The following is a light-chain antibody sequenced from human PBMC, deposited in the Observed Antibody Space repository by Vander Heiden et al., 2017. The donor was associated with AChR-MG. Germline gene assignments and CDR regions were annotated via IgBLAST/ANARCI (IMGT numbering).Light chain of an antibody. Sequence: EIVLTQSPGTLSLSPGERATLSCRTSQSVSSSNLAWYQQKPGQAPRLLMYGASSRATGIPDRFSGSGSGTDFTLTISRLEPEDFAVYYCQQYSSSPPATFGQGTKLEIK. J-gene: IGKJ2*01. CDR1: QSVSSSN. CDR3: QQYSSSPPAT. CDR2: GAS. V-gene: IGKV3-20*01.